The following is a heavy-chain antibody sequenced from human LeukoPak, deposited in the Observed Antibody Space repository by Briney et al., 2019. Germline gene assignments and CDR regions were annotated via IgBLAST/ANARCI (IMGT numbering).Heavy chain of an antibody. CDR2: FDPEDGET. CDR1: GYTLTELS. CDR3: ATELGWSGSVVWFDP. J-gene: IGHJ5*02. Sequence: GASVKVSCKVSGYTLTELSMHWVRQAPGKGLEWMGGFDPEDGETIYAQKFQGRVTMTEDTSTDTAYVELSSLRSEDTAVYYCATELGWSGSVVWFDPWGQGTLVTVSS. D-gene: IGHD3-3*01. V-gene: IGHV1-24*01.